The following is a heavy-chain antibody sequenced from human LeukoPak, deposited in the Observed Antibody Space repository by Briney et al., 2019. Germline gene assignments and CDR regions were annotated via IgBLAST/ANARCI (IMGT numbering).Heavy chain of an antibody. CDR2: LWYDGTTK. J-gene: IGHJ4*02. V-gene: IGHV3-33*01. CDR1: GFTFSSYG. CDR3: ARDTWIQLWLPDY. Sequence: GGSLRLSCAASGFTFSSYGMHWVRQAPGKGLEWVAVLWYDGTTKYYADSVRGRFTISRDNSKNTLYLQMNSLRAEDTAVYYCARDTWIQLWLPDYWGQGTLVTVSS. D-gene: IGHD5-18*01.